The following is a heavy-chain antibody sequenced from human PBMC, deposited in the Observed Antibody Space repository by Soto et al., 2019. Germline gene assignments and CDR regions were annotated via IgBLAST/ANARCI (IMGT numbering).Heavy chain of an antibody. J-gene: IGHJ6*02. Sequence: QVQLVESGGGVVQPGTSLRLSCAASGFIFSKYGMHWVRQAPGKGLEWVAVISYDGSNKYYAESVKGRFIISRDKSENTLYLQMNSLRAEDTALYYCAKDLGSGTPYYYYAMDVWGQGTTVTVSS. V-gene: IGHV3-30*18. CDR2: ISYDGSNK. CDR1: GFIFSKYG. D-gene: IGHD3-10*01. CDR3: AKDLGSGTPYYYYAMDV.